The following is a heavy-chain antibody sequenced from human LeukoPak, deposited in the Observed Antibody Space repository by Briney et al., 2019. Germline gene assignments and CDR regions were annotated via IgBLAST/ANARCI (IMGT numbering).Heavy chain of an antibody. D-gene: IGHD6-6*01. CDR2: ISGCGGST. CDR3: AKDLRGGSSAYYFDY. J-gene: IGHJ4*02. V-gene: IGHV3-23*01. Sequence: GGSLRLSCAASGFTFSSYAMSWVRQAPGKGLEWVSAISGCGGSTYYADSVKGRFTISRDNSKNTLYLQMNSLRAEDTAVYYCAKDLRGGSSAYYFDYWGQGTLVTVSS. CDR1: GFTFSSYA.